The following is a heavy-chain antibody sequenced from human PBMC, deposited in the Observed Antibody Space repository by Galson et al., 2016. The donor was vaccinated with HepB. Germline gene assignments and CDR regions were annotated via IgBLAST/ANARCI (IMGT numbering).Heavy chain of an antibody. CDR2: INPDSGAT. Sequence: SCKASGYTFTGYYIHWVRQAPEQGLEWMGWINPDSGATNYEQKFQGRVTMTTDTSISTAYMELSRLRSDDTAVYYCAAGRAYWGQGTLVTVSS. V-gene: IGHV1-2*02. D-gene: IGHD6-13*01. CDR3: AAGRAY. J-gene: IGHJ4*02. CDR1: GYTFTGYY.